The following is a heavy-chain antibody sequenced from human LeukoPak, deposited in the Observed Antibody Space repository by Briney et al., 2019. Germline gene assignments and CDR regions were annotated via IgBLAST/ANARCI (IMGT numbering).Heavy chain of an antibody. D-gene: IGHD3-22*01. Sequence: GGSLRLSCAASGFRFSDAWMSWVRQAPGKGLEWVGRIKGKIDGERTDYVESVKGRFIISRDDSTNTLFLQMNSLKIEDTAVYYCTTGYSSGYIEDYWGQGTRVSVSS. J-gene: IGHJ4*02. CDR3: TTGYSSGYIEDY. CDR2: IKGKIDGERT. CDR1: GFRFSDAW. V-gene: IGHV3-15*01.